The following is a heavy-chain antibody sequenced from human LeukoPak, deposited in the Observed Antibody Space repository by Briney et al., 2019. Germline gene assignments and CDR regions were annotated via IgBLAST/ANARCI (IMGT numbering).Heavy chain of an antibody. V-gene: IGHV4-59*08. CDR3: ARHGVYGGTLDY. D-gene: IGHD2-15*01. J-gene: IGHJ4*02. Sequence: PSETLSLTCTVPGGSISSYYWSWIRQPPGKGLEWIGYIYYSGSTNYNPSLKSRVTISVDTSKNQFSLKLSSVTAADTAVYYCARHGVYGGTLDYWGQGTLVTVSS. CDR2: IYYSGST. CDR1: GGSISSYY.